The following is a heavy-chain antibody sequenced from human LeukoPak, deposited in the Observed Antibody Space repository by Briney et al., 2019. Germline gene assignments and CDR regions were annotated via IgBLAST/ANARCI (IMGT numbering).Heavy chain of an antibody. V-gene: IGHV3-23*01. CDR1: GLTFSSYA. J-gene: IGHJ4*02. D-gene: IGHD5-24*01. CDR2: ISGSGGST. Sequence: GGSLRLSCAASGLTFSSYAMSWVRQAPGKGLEWVSAISGSGGSTYYADSVKGRFTISRDNSKNTLYLQMNSLRAEDTAVYYCAKGKWLQLYYFDYWGQGTLVTVSS. CDR3: AKGKWLQLYYFDY.